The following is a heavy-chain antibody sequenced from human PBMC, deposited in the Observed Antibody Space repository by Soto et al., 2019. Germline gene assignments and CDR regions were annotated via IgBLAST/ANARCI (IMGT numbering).Heavy chain of an antibody. V-gene: IGHV1-69*13. CDR1: GGTFSSYA. J-gene: IGHJ6*02. D-gene: IGHD2-8*02. CDR2: IIPIFGTA. Sequence: SVKVSCKASGGTFSSYAISWVRQAPGQGLEWMGGIIPIFGTANYAQKFQGRVTITADESTSTAYMELSSLRSEDTAVYYCAAAGGWYIYYYYGMDVWGQGTTVTVSS. CDR3: AAAGGWYIYYYYGMDV.